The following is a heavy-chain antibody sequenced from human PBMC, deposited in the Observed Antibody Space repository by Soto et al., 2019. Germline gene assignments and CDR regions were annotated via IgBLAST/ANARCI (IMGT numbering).Heavy chain of an antibody. CDR3: AKRALWFGEFPFNWFDP. Sequence: EVQLLESGGGLGQPGGSLRLSCAASGFTFSTFAMSWVRQAPGKGREGVSGIGGNGGTTFYTDSVKGRFTISRDDSKNTLYLHIDSLRAEDTAVYYCAKRALWFGEFPFNWFDPWGHGTLVTVSS. D-gene: IGHD3-10*01. V-gene: IGHV3-23*01. J-gene: IGHJ5*02. CDR2: IGGNGGTT. CDR1: GFTFSTFA.